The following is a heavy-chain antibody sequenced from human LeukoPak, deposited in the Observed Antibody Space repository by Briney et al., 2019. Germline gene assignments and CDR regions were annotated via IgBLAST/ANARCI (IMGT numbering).Heavy chain of an antibody. J-gene: IGHJ4*02. V-gene: IGHV4-31*03. CDR3: ARQTENYGDYPWYFDY. D-gene: IGHD4-17*01. Sequence: SETLSLTCTVSGGSISSGGYYWSWIRQHPGKGLEWIGYIYYSGSTYYNPSLKSRVTISVDTSKNQFSLKLSSVTAADMAVYYCARQTENYGDYPWYFDYWGQGTLVTVSS. CDR2: IYYSGST. CDR1: GGSISSGGYY.